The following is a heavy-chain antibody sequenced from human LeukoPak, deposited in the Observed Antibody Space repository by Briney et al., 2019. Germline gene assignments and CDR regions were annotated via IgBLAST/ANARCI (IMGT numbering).Heavy chain of an antibody. CDR2: IYYSGRT. CDR3: ARVRRSIAAADRNGWFDP. D-gene: IGHD6-13*01. J-gene: IGHJ5*02. V-gene: IGHV4-39*07. Sequence: PSETLSLTCTVSGGSFSSSTYYWGWIRQPPGKGLEWIGTIYYSGRTYYNPSLKSRVTVSLDTSKNQFSLKLSSVTAADTAVYYCARVRRSIAAADRNGWFDPWGQGTLVTVSS. CDR1: GGSFSSSTYY.